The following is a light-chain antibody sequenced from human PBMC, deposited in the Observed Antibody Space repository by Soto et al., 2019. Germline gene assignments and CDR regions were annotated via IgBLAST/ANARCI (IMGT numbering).Light chain of an antibody. J-gene: IGKJ1*01. CDR1: QSVSSSD. Sequence: EIVLTQSPGTLSLSPGERATLSCRASQSVSSSDLAWYQQKPGQAPRLLIYGASSRATGIPDRFSASGSGTDFTLTISRLETEDFAVYYCKQLGTFGQGTKVEIK. CDR2: GAS. V-gene: IGKV3-20*01. CDR3: KQLGT.